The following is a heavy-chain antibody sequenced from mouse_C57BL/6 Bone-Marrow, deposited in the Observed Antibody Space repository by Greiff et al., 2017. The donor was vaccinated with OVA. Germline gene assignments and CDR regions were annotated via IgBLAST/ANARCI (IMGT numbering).Heavy chain of an antibody. CDR3: ARDGNSSQDY. Sequence: QVQLQQSGAELVKPGASVKISCKASGYAFSSYWMHWVKQRPGQGLEWIGNINPSNGGTNYNEKFKSKATLTVDKSSSTAYMQLSSLTSEDSAVYYCARDGNSSQDYWGQGTTLTVSS. D-gene: IGHD2-1*01. CDR1: GYAFSSYW. V-gene: IGHV1-53*01. J-gene: IGHJ2*01. CDR2: INPSNGGT.